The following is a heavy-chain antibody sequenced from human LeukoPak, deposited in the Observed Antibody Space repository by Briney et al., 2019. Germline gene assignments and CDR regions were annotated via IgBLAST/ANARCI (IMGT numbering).Heavy chain of an antibody. D-gene: IGHD6-6*01. V-gene: IGHV4-61*08. CDR2: IYHSGST. CDR3: ASKGGSSGFN. Sequence: SETLSLTCTVSGGSISSGGYYWSWIRQPPGKGLEWIGYIYHSGSTYYNPSLKSRVTISVDTSKNQFSLKLSSVTAADTAVYYCASKGGSSGFNWGQGTLVTVSS. CDR1: GGSISSGGYY. J-gene: IGHJ4*02.